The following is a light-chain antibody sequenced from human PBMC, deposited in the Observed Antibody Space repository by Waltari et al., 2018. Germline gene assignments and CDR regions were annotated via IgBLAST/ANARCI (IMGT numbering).Light chain of an antibody. CDR2: FTN. J-gene: IGLJ3*02. CDR3: TAWDDSLNAWV. V-gene: IGLV1-47*02. Sequence: QSVLTQPPSASGTPGQRVTISCSGSSSNIGRRYVYWYQQVPGTAPKLLIYFTNQRPSGVPDRFSGSKSGTSASLAISGLRSDDEADYYCTAWDDSLNAWVFGGGTQLTV. CDR1: SSNIGRRY.